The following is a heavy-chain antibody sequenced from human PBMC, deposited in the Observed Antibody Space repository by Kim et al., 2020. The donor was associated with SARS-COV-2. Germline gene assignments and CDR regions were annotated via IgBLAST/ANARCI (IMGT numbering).Heavy chain of an antibody. D-gene: IGHD2-8*01. CDR2: IHYRGST. J-gene: IGHJ6*01. CDR1: GGSITTNTYH. Sequence: SETLSLTCTVTGGSITTNTYHWGWIRQPPGKGLEWIGNIHYRGSTVYNPSLKSRVTMSVDTSKNRFSLKLTSVTAADTAVYYCGRHMCSRGVCYICDFWG. V-gene: IGHV4-39*01. CDR3: GRHMCSRGVCYICDF.